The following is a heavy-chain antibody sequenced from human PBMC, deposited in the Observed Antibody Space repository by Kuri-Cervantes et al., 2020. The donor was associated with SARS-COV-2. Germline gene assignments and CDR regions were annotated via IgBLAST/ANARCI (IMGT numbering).Heavy chain of an antibody. CDR3: ARDSGDWNPDGLDL. Sequence: ASVKVSCKASGYSFSSYDINWVRQAAGQGLEWMGWLNPDTGNTGNAKKFQGRVTMTTDTSINTAYMEESSLSFEDTAIYYCARDSGDWNPDGLDLWGQGTLVTVSS. CDR2: LNPDTGNT. CDR1: GYSFSSYD. D-gene: IGHD1-1*01. J-gene: IGHJ3*01. V-gene: IGHV1-8*02.